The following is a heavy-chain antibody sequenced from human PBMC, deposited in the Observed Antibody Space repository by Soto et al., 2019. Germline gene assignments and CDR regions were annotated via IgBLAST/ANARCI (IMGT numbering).Heavy chain of an antibody. V-gene: IGHV1-3*01. Sequence: ASVKVSCKASGYTFSSYLIHWVRQAPGQRLEWMGWIIAVNGDTKYSQRFQGRVIFTRDTSANTAYMEVSSLRSEDTAVYYCGIEKVGAASVHVFDIWGQGTMVTVSS. CDR2: IIAVNGDT. CDR1: GYTFSSYL. D-gene: IGHD1-26*01. CDR3: GIEKVGAASVHVFDI. J-gene: IGHJ3*02.